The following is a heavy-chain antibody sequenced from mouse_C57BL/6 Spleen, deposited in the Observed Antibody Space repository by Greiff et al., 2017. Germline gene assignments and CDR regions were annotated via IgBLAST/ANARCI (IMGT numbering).Heavy chain of an antibody. CDR2: IYPGGGYT. V-gene: IGHV1-63*01. Sequence: VQLQQSGAELVRPGTSVKMSCKASGYTFTNYWIGWAKQRPGHGLEWIGDIYPGGGYTNYNEKFKGKATLTADKSSSTAYMQFSSLTSEDSAIYYCARSYDYDERSGFAYWGQGTLVTVSA. J-gene: IGHJ3*01. D-gene: IGHD2-4*01. CDR1: GYTFTNYW. CDR3: ARSYDYDERSGFAY.